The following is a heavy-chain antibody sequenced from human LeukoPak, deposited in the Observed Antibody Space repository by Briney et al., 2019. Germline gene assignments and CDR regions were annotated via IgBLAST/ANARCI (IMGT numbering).Heavy chain of an antibody. CDR1: GYSFIDYY. CDR2: VNPHSGGT. Sequence: ASAKVSCKASGYSFIDYYIHWVRQAPGQGLEWMGWVNPHSGGTKFAQKFQGRVTMTRDTSINTAYMEVSSLRSDDTAVYYCARDTGDYYGSGSYWLLWGQGTLVTVAS. D-gene: IGHD3-10*01. CDR3: ARDTGDYYGSGSYWLL. J-gene: IGHJ4*02. V-gene: IGHV1-2*02.